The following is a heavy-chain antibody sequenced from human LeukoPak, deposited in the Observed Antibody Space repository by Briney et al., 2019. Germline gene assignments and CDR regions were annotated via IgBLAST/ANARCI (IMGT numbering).Heavy chain of an antibody. CDR3: ARDSNHDAFDI. J-gene: IGHJ3*02. Sequence: GGSLRLSCAASGFTFSSYAMHWVRQAPGKGLEWVAVISYDGSNKYYADSVKGQFTISRDNSKNTLYLQMNSLRAEDTAVYYCARDSNHDAFDIWGQGTMVTVSS. D-gene: IGHD1-14*01. CDR2: ISYDGSNK. CDR1: GFTFSSYA. V-gene: IGHV3-30-3*01.